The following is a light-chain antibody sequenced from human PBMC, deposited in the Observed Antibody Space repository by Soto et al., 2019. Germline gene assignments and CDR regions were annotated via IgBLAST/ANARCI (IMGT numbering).Light chain of an antibody. CDR3: ASFRSGTILV. CDR2: EVN. Sequence: SVLTQPASVSGSPGQSVTISCTGLRSDIGDSNFISWYQHSPGKAPRLLIYEVNNRPSGVSKRFSGSKAGNTASLTISGLLDDDEADYFCASFRSGTILVFGSGTKVTVL. CDR1: RSDIGDSNF. J-gene: IGLJ1*01. V-gene: IGLV2-14*01.